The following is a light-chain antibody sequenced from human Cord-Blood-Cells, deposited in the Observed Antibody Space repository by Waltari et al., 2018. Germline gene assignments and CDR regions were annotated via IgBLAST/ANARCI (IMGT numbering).Light chain of an antibody. V-gene: IGLV2-11*01. J-gene: IGLJ2*01. CDR1: SSDVGGYNH. CDR3: CSYAGSYTVV. Sequence: QSALTQPRSVSGSPGQSVTISCTGTSSDVGGYNHVSWYQQHPGKAPKLMVYDVSKRPSGVPDRFSGSKSGNTAPLTISGLQAEDEADYYCCSYAGSYTVVFGGGTKLTVL. CDR2: DVS.